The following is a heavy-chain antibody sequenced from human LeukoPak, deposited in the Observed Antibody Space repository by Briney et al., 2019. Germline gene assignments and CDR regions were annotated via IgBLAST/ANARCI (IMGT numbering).Heavy chain of an antibody. CDR2: MNPNSGNT. CDR1: GYTFTSYD. V-gene: IGHV1-8*01. J-gene: IGHJ4*02. Sequence: ASVKVSCKASGYTFTSYDINWVRQATGQGLEWMGWMNPNSGNTGYAQKFQGRVTMTRDTSISTAYMELSRLRSDDTAVYYCARVYDSSGYYPYWGQGTLVTVSS. CDR3: ARVYDSSGYYPY. D-gene: IGHD3-22*01.